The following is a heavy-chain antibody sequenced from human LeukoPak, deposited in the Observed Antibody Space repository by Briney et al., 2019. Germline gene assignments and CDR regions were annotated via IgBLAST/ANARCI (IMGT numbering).Heavy chain of an antibody. D-gene: IGHD6-13*01. J-gene: IGHJ4*02. CDR1: GFTFSSFA. CDR2: SVISGSGGDSGGST. CDR3: AKHRSGIAASGSNY. V-gene: IGHV3-23*01. Sequence: GGSLRLSCAASGFTFSSFAMSWVRQAPGKGLEWVSVSVISGSGGDSGGSTYYADSVKGRFTISRDDSNNTLYLQMSSLRVEHTAVYYRAKHRSGIAASGSNYWGQGTLVSVSS.